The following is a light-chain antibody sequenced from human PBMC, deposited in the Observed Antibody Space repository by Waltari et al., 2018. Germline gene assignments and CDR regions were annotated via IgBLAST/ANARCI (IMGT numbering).Light chain of an antibody. Sequence: EIVLTQSPAPLSLSPGERATPSCRASQSVSNYLAWYQQKPGQAPSLLIYDASNRATGIPARFSGGGSGTDFTLTISSLEPEDFAVYYCQQRISWPLTFGGGTKVEIK. CDR2: DAS. CDR1: QSVSNY. V-gene: IGKV3-11*01. CDR3: QQRISWPLT. J-gene: IGKJ4*01.